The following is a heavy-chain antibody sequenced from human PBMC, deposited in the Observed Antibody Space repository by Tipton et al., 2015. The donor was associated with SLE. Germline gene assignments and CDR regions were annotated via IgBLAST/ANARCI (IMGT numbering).Heavy chain of an antibody. J-gene: IGHJ6*03. V-gene: IGHV1-18*01. Sequence: QLVQSGAEVKKPGASVKVSCQASGYTFDTFGFTWVRQAPGQGLQWMGWITPYNGNTNYAERFQGRVTMTTDTSTRTAYMELRSLRSDDTAVYYCARDPSRGGLGIMDVWGKGTTVTVSS. CDR3: ARDPSRGGLGIMDV. D-gene: IGHD3-10*01. CDR2: ITPYNGNT. CDR1: GYTFDTFG.